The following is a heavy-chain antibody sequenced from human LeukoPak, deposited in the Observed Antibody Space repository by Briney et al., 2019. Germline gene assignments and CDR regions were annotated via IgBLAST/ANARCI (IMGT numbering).Heavy chain of an antibody. D-gene: IGHD3-22*01. J-gene: IGHJ4*02. CDR3: ARGDYYDSSGYYPITDY. V-gene: IGHV1-69*13. Sequence: GASVKVSCKASGYTFTSYYMHWVRQAPGQGLEWMGGIIPIFGTANYAQKFQGRVTITADESTSTAYMELSSLRSEDTAVYYCARGDYYDSSGYYPITDYWGQGTLVTVSS. CDR1: GYTFTSYY. CDR2: IIPIFGTA.